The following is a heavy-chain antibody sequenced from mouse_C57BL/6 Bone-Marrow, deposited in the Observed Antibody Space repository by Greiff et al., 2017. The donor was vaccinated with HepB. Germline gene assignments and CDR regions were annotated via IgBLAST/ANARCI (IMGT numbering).Heavy chain of an antibody. CDR2: ISDGGSYT. V-gene: IGHV5-4*01. J-gene: IGHJ1*03. CDR3: ARDKSYGSSSLDV. Sequence: EVMLVESGGGLVKPGGSLKLSCAASGFTFSSYAMSWVRQTPEKRLEWVATISDGGSYTYYPDNVKGRFTISRDNAKNNLYLQMSHLKSEDTAMYYCARDKSYGSSSLDVWGTGTTVTVSS. CDR1: GFTFSSYA. D-gene: IGHD1-1*01.